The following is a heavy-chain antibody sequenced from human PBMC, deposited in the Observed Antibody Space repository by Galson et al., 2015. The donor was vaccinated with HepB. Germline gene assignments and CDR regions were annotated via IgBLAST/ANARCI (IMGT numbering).Heavy chain of an antibody. D-gene: IGHD4-11*01. J-gene: IGHJ4*02. CDR2: ITIGSSYM. CDR3: ATYYSSDY. CDR1: GFTFSSST. Sequence: SLRLSCAASGFTFSSSTMNWVRQAPGKGLEWVSSITIGSSYMYYADSVTGRFTISRDNAKKSLYLQMNSLRAEDTAVYYCATYYSSDYWGQGTLVTVSS. V-gene: IGHV3-21*01.